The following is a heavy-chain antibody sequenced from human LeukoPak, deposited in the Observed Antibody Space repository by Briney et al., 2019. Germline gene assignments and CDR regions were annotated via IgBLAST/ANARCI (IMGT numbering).Heavy chain of an antibody. CDR1: GFTVSSNY. J-gene: IGHJ2*01. D-gene: IGHD3-9*01. CDR2: IYDGGFT. CDR3: ARVMGRLVRTWYFDL. Sequence: GGSLRLSCAASGFTVSSNYMAWVRQAPGKGLEWVSVIYDGGFTDYTDSVKGRFTISRDNSKSPLYLQMNTLRAEDTAVYYCARVMGRLVRTWYFDLWGRGTLVTVSS. V-gene: IGHV3-66*01.